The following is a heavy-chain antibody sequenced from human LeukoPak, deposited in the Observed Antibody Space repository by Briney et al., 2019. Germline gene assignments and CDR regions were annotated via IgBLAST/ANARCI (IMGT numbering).Heavy chain of an antibody. CDR2: IIPIFGTA. CDR3: ARDSRRIAALYYYYHYMDV. Sequence: GSSVKVSCKASGGTFSSYAISWVRQAPGQGLEWMGGIIPIFGTANYAQKFQGRVTITTDESTSTAYMELSSLRSEDTAVYYCARDSRRIAALYYYYHYMDVWGKGTTVTVSS. D-gene: IGHD6-6*01. CDR1: GGTFSSYA. V-gene: IGHV1-69*05. J-gene: IGHJ6*03.